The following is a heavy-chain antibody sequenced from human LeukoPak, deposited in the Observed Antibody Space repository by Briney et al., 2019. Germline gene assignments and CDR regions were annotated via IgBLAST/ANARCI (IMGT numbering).Heavy chain of an antibody. V-gene: IGHV1-18*04. J-gene: IGHJ4*02. Sequence: ASVKVSCKASGYTLSNYCMHWVRQAPGQGLEWMGWISAYNGNTNYAQKLQGRVTMTTDTSTSTAYMELRSLRSDDTAVYYCAREGYCTNGVCYTAFDYWGQGTLVTVSS. CDR3: AREGYCTNGVCYTAFDY. CDR1: GYTLSNYC. CDR2: ISAYNGNT. D-gene: IGHD2-8*01.